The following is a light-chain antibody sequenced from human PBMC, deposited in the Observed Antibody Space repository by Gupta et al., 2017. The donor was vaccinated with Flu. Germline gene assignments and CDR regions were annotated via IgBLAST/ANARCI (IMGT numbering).Light chain of an antibody. CDR3: QQANSFPFT. CDR1: QGIYNW. Sequence: DIQMTQSPSSVSASVGDRVTITCRASQGIYNWLAWHQQKPGKAPKLLIYATSSLQSGVPSRFSGSGSGTDFTLTISSLQPEDFATYYCQQANSFPFTFGGGTKVEIK. J-gene: IGKJ4*01. CDR2: ATS. V-gene: IGKV1D-12*01.